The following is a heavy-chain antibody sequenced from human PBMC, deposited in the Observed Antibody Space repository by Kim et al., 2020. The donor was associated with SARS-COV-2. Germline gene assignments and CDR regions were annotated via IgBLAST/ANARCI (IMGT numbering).Heavy chain of an antibody. CDR3: AREGWELRSDAFDI. J-gene: IGHJ3*02. CDR1: GYTFTSYD. Sequence: ASVKVSCKASGYTFTSYDINWVRQATGQGLEWMGWMNPNSGNTGYAQKFQGRVTMTRNTSISTAYMELSSLRSEDTAVYYCAREGWELRSDAFDIWGQGTMVTVSS. V-gene: IGHV1-8*01. CDR2: MNPNSGNT. D-gene: IGHD1-26*01.